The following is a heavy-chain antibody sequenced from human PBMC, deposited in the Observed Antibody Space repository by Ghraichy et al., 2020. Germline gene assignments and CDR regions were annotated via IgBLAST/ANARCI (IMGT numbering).Heavy chain of an antibody. J-gene: IGHJ6*02. CDR3: ARDQGHNWNFVTSLDYYYGMDV. D-gene: IGHD1-7*01. V-gene: IGHV3-21*01. CDR1: GFTFSSYT. Sequence: LSLTCVASGFTFSSYTMNWVRQAPGKGLEWVSSITSSSSYIFYTDSLKGRFTISRDNAKNSLFLQMNSLRAEDTAVYYCARDQGHNWNFVTSLDYYYGMDVWGQGTTVTVSS. CDR2: ITSSSSYI.